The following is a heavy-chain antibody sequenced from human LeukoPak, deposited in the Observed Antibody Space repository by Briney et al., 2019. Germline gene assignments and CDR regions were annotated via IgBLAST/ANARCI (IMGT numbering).Heavy chain of an antibody. Sequence: PGESLKISCKGSGYSFTSYWISWVRQMPGKGLEWMGRIDPSDSYTNYSPSFQGHVTISADKSISTAYLQWSSLKASGTAMYYCARHGHGAFVVVTAGRFDPWGQGTLVTVSS. CDR2: IDPSDSYT. CDR1: GYSFTSYW. V-gene: IGHV5-10-1*01. CDR3: ARHGHGAFVVVTAGRFDP. D-gene: IGHD2-21*02. J-gene: IGHJ5*02.